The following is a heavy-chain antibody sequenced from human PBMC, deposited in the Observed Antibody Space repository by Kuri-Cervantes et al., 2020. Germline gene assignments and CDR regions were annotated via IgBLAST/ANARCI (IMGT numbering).Heavy chain of an antibody. CDR2: VFHTVIT. D-gene: IGHD5/OR15-5a*01. Sequence: SETLSLTCFVSGASISAYYLTWIRQSPGKGLEWIGSVFHTVITHFNPSLRGRVIIAFDTSKNQFSLTLNSVNAADTAVYYCARHKCLLCPMVDPWARESGSPSPQ. J-gene: IGHJ5*02. V-gene: IGHV4-59*01. CDR1: GASISAYY. CDR3: ARHKCLLCPMVDP.